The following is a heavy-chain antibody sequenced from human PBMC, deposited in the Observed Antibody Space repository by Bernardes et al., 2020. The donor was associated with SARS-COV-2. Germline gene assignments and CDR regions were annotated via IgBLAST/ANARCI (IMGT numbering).Heavy chain of an antibody. Sequence: GSLRLSCADSELTFSSYAMNWVRQAPGKGLEWVSSISSSSSYIYYADSVKGRFTISRDNAKNSLYLQMNSLRAEDTAVYYCARASSYYYDSSGPEPLKHWGQGTLVTVSS. D-gene: IGHD3-22*01. V-gene: IGHV3-21*01. CDR2: ISSSSSYI. J-gene: IGHJ1*01. CDR3: ARASSYYYDSSGPEPLKH. CDR1: ELTFSSYA.